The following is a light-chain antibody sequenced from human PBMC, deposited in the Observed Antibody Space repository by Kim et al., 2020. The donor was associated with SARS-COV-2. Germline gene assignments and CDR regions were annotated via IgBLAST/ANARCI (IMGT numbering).Light chain of an antibody. V-gene: IGLV1-44*01. CDR3: AVWDDILSSPV. Sequence: GQRVPISCSGSCSNSGKNTVNWFQQFPGTAPKLLISAYDQRPSGIPDRFSGSKSGTSASLVISGLQSEDEADYYCAVWDDILSSPVFGGGTQLTVL. J-gene: IGLJ3*02. CDR1: CSNSGKNT. CDR2: AYD.